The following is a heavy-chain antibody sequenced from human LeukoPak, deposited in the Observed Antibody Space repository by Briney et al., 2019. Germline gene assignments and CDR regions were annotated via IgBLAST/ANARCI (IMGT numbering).Heavy chain of an antibody. Sequence: SSETLSLTCTVSGGFISGSSYYWGWSRQPPGKGLEWIGSIYYGGSTFYNPSLKSRVTISVDTSRNQFSLKLSSVTAADTAVYYCARARSVTVDYWGQGTLVTVSS. CDR1: GGFISGSSYY. D-gene: IGHD4-17*01. V-gene: IGHV4-39*07. CDR2: IYYGGST. CDR3: ARARSVTVDY. J-gene: IGHJ4*02.